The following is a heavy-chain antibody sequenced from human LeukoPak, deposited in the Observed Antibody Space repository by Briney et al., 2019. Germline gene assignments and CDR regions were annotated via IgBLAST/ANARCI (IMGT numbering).Heavy chain of an antibody. Sequence: GGSLRLSCAVSGFAVSSNYMTWIRQAPGKGLEWVSVIYSGGSTFFADFVKGRFTMSRDNSKNTLYLHMNSLRVEDTAVHYCARDIGGLSDVWGQGTTVTVSS. CDR3: ARDIGGLSDV. D-gene: IGHD1-26*01. J-gene: IGHJ6*02. V-gene: IGHV3-66*01. CDR1: GFAVSSNY. CDR2: IYSGGST.